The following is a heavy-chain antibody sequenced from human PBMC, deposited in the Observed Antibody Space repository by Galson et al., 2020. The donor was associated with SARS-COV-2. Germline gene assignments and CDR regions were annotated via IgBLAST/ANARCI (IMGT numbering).Heavy chain of an antibody. V-gene: IGHV3-21*01. J-gene: IGHJ4*02. D-gene: IGHD3-16*02. CDR1: GFTFSSYS. CDR2: ISSSSSYI. Sequence: KIGESLKISCAASGFTFSSYSMNWVRQAPGKGLEWVSSISSSSSYIYYADSVKGRFTISRDNAKNSLYLQMNSLRAEDTAVYYCGRLSPPRNLRLGELSLSSYLDYWGQGTLVTVSS. CDR3: GRLSPPRNLRLGELSLSSYLDY.